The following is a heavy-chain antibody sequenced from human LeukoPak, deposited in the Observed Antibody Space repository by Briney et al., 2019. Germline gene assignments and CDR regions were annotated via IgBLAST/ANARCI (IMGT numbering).Heavy chain of an antibody. D-gene: IGHD3/OR15-3a*01. CDR2: IYYSGNT. J-gene: IGHJ4*02. CDR1: GVSISSSNSY. CDR3: ARQTGSGLFILP. Sequence: PSETLSLTCTVSGVSISSSNSYWGWIREPPGKWLEWIGSIYYSGNTYYNASLKSQVSISIDTSKNQFSLRLTSVTAADTAVYYCARQTGSGLFILPGGQGTLVTVSS. V-gene: IGHV4-39*01.